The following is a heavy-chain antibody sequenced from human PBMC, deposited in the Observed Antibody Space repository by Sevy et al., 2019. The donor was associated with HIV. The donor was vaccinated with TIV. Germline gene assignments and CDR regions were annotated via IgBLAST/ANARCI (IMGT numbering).Heavy chain of an antibody. CDR1: RFTFSSYG. CDR3: ARDEDTAARPGYFDY. CDR2: IWYDGSNK. V-gene: IGHV3-33*01. D-gene: IGHD6-6*01. J-gene: IGHJ4*01. Sequence: GGSLRLSCAASRFTFSSYGMHWVRQAPGKGLEWVAVIWYDGSNKYYADSVKGRFTISRDNSKNTLYLQMNSLRAEDTAVYYCARDEDTAARPGYFDYWGQGTLVTVSS.